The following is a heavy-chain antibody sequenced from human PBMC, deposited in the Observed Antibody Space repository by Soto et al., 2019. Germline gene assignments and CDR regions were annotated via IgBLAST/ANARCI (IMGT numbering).Heavy chain of an antibody. V-gene: IGHV1-69*13. Sequence: GASVKVSCKASGGTFSSYAISWVRQAPGQGLEWMGGIIPIFGTANYAQKFQGRVTITADESTSTAYMELSSLRSEDTAVYYCARDYGDYDFWSGPPNWFDPWGQGALVTVSS. J-gene: IGHJ5*02. CDR2: IIPIFGTA. CDR3: ARDYGDYDFWSGPPNWFDP. D-gene: IGHD3-3*01. CDR1: GGTFSSYA.